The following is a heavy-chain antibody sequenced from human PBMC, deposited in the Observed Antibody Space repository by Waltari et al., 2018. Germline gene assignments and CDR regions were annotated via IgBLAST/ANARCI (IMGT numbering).Heavy chain of an antibody. CDR3: VLYSSEFLGDL. CDR1: GFRFSAYW. V-gene: IGHV3-74*01. D-gene: IGHD3-22*01. J-gene: IGHJ4*02. CDR2: INLDGRIK. Sequence: EMQLVESGGGLVQPGGSLRLSCAASGFRFSAYWMHWVRQAPGKGLVSAAHINLDGRIKNYADSVKGRFTISRDNAENTLFLQMNSLRVEDTGVYYCVLYSSEFLGDLWGQGTLVTVSS.